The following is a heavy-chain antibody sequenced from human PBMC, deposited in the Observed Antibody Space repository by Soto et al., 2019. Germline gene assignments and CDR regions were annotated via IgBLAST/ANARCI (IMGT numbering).Heavy chain of an antibody. V-gene: IGHV3-74*01. CDR1: GFTVSSHW. Sequence: GGSLRLSCEASGFTVSSHWMHWVRQAPGKGLVWVSRINTDGSRTNYADSVKGRFTISRDNAKNTLSLQMNSLRAEDTAVYYCAVTYDILTGYPTATTENWFDPWGQGTLVTVSS. CDR3: AVTYDILTGYPTATTENWFDP. CDR2: INTDGSRT. D-gene: IGHD3-9*01. J-gene: IGHJ5*02.